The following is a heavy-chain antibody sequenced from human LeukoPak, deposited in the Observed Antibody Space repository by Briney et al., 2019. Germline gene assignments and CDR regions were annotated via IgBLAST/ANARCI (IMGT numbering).Heavy chain of an antibody. CDR1: GGSITSYY. V-gene: IGHV4-59*12. J-gene: IGHJ5*02. D-gene: IGHD4-17*01. CDR2: IYYSGST. CDR3: ASSPTTVTRGDNWFDP. Sequence: SETLSLTCTVSGGSITSYYWSWIRQPPGKGLEWIGYIYYSGSTNYNPSLKSRVTISVDTSKNQFSLKLSSVTAADTAVYYCASSPTTVTRGDNWFDPWGQGTLVTVSS.